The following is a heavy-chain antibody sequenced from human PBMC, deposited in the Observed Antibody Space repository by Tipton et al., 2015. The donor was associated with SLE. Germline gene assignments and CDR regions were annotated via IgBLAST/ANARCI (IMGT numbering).Heavy chain of an antibody. Sequence: QSGAEVKKPGASVKVSCKASGYTFTGYYMHWVRQAPGQGLEWMGRINPDSGGTNYAQKFLGRVTMTWDTSISTAYMDLSTLRSDDTAVYYCARGWTIYGMDFWGQGTAVTVSS. CDR1: GYTFTGYY. CDR3: ARGWTIYGMDF. CDR2: INPDSGGT. V-gene: IGHV1-2*06. J-gene: IGHJ6*02. D-gene: IGHD3/OR15-3a*01.